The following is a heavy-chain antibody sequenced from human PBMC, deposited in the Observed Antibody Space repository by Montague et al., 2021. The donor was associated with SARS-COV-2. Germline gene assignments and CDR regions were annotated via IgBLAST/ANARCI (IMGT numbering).Heavy chain of an antibody. CDR3: AGRYSRAMEV. Sequence: SETLSLTCSVSGGSISGYCWSWIRQPPGKGLEWIGYIYYSWSINXXPSLKSQLTISVDTSKNQFSLKLSSVTAADTAVYYCAGRYSRAMEVWGQGTTVTVSS. V-gene: IGHV4-59*08. D-gene: IGHD5-12*01. CDR1: GGSISGYC. J-gene: IGHJ6*02. CDR2: IYYSWSI.